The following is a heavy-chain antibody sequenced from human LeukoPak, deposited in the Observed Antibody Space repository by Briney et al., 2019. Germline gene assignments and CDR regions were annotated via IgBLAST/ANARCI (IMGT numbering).Heavy chain of an antibody. CDR1: GGSISSYY. V-gene: IGHV4-59*12. CDR3: ARTAYDSSDFYRFDY. Sequence: SETLSLTCTVSGGSISSYYWSWIRQPPGKGLEWIGYIYYSGSTNYNPSLKSRVTISVDTSKNQFSLKLSSVTAADTAVYYCARTAYDSSDFYRFDYWGQGALVTVSS. J-gene: IGHJ4*02. CDR2: IYYSGST. D-gene: IGHD3-22*01.